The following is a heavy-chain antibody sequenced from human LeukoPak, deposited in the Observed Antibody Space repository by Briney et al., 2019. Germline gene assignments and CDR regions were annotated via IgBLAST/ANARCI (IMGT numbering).Heavy chain of an antibody. J-gene: IGHJ6*02. CDR3: ASATYYDILTGYYMSYYYGMNV. CDR2: IIPIFGTA. V-gene: IGHV1-69*01. CDR1: GGTFSSYA. D-gene: IGHD3-9*01. Sequence: SVKVSCKASGGTFSSYAISWVRQAPGQGLEWMGGIIPIFGTANYAQKFQGRVTITADESTSTAYMELSSLRSEDTAVYYCASATYYDILTGYYMSYYYGMNVWGQGTTVTVSS.